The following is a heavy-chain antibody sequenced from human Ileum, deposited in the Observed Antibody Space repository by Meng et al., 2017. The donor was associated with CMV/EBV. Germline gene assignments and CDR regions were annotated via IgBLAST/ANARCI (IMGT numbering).Heavy chain of an antibody. CDR2: ISNIDDST. CDR3: ARAQWDGSGID. J-gene: IGHJ4*02. V-gene: IGHV3-23*01. CDR1: GLIFSSYV. Sequence: GESLKISCEASGLIFSSYVMSWVRQAPGKGLEWVASISNIDDSTYYADSVKGRFTISRDNSKNTLYVQMNSLRAEDTAVYYCARAQWDGSGIDWGQGTLVTVSS. D-gene: IGHD3-10*01.